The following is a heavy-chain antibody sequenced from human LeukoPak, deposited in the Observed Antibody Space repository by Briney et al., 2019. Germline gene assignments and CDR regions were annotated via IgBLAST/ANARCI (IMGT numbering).Heavy chain of an antibody. CDR3: ARTAARRFDY. CDR2: INPTGGST. Sequence: ASVKVSCRASGYTFPSYFMHWVRQAPGQGLEWMGIINPTGGSTTYAQKFQGRVTMTRDTSTSTVYMELSSLRSDDTAVYYCARTAARRFDYWGQGTLVTVSS. V-gene: IGHV1-46*01. CDR1: GYTFPSYF. D-gene: IGHD6-6*01. J-gene: IGHJ4*02.